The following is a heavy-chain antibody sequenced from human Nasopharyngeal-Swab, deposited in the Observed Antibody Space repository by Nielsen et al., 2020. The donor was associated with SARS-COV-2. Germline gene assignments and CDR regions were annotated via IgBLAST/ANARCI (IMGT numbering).Heavy chain of an antibody. CDR1: GFTVSTNY. V-gene: IGHV3-23*01. J-gene: IGHJ6*02. CDR3: AKSAGTNYYYGMDV. Sequence: GGSLRLSCAASGFTVSTNYMNWVRQAPGKGLEWVSAISGSGGSTYYADSVKGRFTISRDNSKNTLYLQMNSLRAEDTAVYYCAKSAGTNYYYGMDVWGQGTTVTVSS. CDR2: ISGSGGST. D-gene: IGHD6-13*01.